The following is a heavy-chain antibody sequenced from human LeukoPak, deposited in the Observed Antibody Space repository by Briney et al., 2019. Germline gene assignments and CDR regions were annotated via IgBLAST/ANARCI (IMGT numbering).Heavy chain of an antibody. J-gene: IGHJ3*02. V-gene: IGHV1-69*13. CDR3: AREPPLITMIASGGFDI. CDR2: IIPIFGTA. Sequence: ASVKVSCKASGGTFSSYAISWVRQAPGQGLEWMGGIIPIFGTANYAQKFQGRVTITADESTSTAYMELSSLRSEDTAVYYCAREPPLITMIASGGFDIWGQGTMVSVSS. CDR1: GGTFSSYA. D-gene: IGHD3-22*01.